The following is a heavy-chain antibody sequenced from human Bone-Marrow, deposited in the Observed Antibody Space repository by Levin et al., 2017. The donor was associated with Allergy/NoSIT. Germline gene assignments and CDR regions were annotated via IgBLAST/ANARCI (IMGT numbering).Heavy chain of an antibody. CDR1: GYSLTRLS. V-gene: IGHV1-24*01. Sequence: NPGGSLRLSCKVSGYSLTRLSMHWVRQPPGKGLEWMGGFDPEGGETIYAQKFQGRVTMIEDTSTDTAYMEMSSLISEDTAVYYCTIAFGGGNSLDEYFKHWGQGTLVTVSS. CDR2: FDPEGGET. D-gene: IGHD3-10*01. CDR3: TIAFGGGNSLDEYFKH. J-gene: IGHJ1*01.